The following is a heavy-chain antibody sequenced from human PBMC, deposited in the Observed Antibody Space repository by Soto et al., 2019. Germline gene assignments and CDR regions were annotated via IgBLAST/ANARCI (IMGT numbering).Heavy chain of an antibody. CDR3: TTDLEAAAGTRYYGMDV. CDR2: IKSKTDGGTT. V-gene: IGHV3-15*07. J-gene: IGHJ6*02. D-gene: IGHD6-13*01. Sequence: GXSLRLSCAASGFTLSNAWLNWFRQASVNGLVWIGRIKSKTDGGTTDYAAPVKGRFTISRDDSKNTLYPQMNSLKTEDTAVYYCTTDLEAAAGTRYYGMDVWGQGTTVTVSS. CDR1: GFTLSNAW.